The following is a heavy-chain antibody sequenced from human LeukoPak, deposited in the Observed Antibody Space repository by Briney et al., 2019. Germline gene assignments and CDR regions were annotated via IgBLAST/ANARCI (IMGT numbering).Heavy chain of an antibody. V-gene: IGHV1-18*01. CDR3: ARDPRQMDYGSGSLNWFDP. D-gene: IGHD3-10*01. Sequence: ASVKVSCKASGYTFTSYGISWVRLAPGQGLEWMGWISAYNGNTNYAQKVQGRVTMTTDTSTRTAYMELRSLRSDDTAVYYCARDPRQMDYGSGSLNWFDPWGQGTLVTVSS. CDR1: GYTFTSYG. J-gene: IGHJ5*02. CDR2: ISAYNGNT.